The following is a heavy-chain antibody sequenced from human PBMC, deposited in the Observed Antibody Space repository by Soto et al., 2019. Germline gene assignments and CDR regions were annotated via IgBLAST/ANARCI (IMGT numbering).Heavy chain of an antibody. V-gene: IGHV1-2*02. CDR2: INPNSGGT. J-gene: IGHJ4*02. CDR1: GYTFTGYY. Sequence: ASVKVSCKASGYTFTGYYMHWVRQAPGQGLAWMGWINPNSGGTNYAQKFQGRVTMTRDTSISTAYMELRRLRSDDTAVYYCARDQGYDSSGYYYWGQGTLVTV. CDR3: ARDQGYDSSGYYY. D-gene: IGHD3-22*01.